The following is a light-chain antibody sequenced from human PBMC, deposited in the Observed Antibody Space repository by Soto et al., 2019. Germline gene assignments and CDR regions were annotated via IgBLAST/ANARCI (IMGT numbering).Light chain of an antibody. J-gene: IGKJ1*01. CDR3: QQYNSYSRT. CDR1: QSISSY. V-gene: IGKV1-5*03. CDR2: KAS. Sequence: DIHMTQSPSTLSASVGDRVTITCRASQSISSYLNWYQQKPGKAPKLLIYKASSLESGVPSRFSGSGSGTEFNLTISSLQPDDFATYECQQYNSYSRTFGQGTKVDIK.